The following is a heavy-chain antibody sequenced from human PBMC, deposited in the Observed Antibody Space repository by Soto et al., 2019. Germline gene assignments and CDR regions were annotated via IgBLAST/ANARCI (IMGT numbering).Heavy chain of an antibody. J-gene: IGHJ4*02. V-gene: IGHV3-30*03. D-gene: IGHD3-9*01. CDR3: PTLPPLGKNFEPVDY. CDR2: VSYDGGTK. Sequence: QAQLVESGGGVVQPGRSLRLSCAASGFTFSSFAMHWVRQAPGKGLEWVAIVSYDGGTKYYADSVKGRFTISRDNSKNALYLQMNSLRTEDTASYYCPTLPPLGKNFEPVDYWGQVFLVTLSS. CDR1: GFTFSSFA.